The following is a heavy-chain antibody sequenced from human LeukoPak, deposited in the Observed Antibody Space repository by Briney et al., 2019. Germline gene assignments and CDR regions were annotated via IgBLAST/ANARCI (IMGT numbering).Heavy chain of an antibody. V-gene: IGHV4-34*01. CDR3: ARHGTRYHYYYMDV. J-gene: IGHJ6*03. Sequence: SETLSLTCAVYGGSFSGFYWTWIPQPPGKGLEWIGEINYSGSTNYNPSLKSRVTISVDTSKNQFSLKLSSVTAADTAVYYCARHGTRYHYYYMDVWGKGTTVTISS. CDR2: INYSGST. D-gene: IGHD1-14*01. CDR1: GGSFSGFY.